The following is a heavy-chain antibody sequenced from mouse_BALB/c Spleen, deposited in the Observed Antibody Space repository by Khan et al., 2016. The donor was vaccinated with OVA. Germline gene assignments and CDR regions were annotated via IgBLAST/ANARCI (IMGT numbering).Heavy chain of an antibody. V-gene: IGHV3-2*02. CDR2: ISYSGVT. Sequence: QSGPGLVKPSQSLSLTCTVTGYSITSGYAWNWIRQFPGNKLEWMGYISYSGVTSYTPSLKSRIPITRDTSKNQFFLQLNSVTTEDTATYYCARGNYYGYYFDYWGQGTTLTVSS. CDR3: ARGNYYGYYFDY. CDR1: GYSITSGYA. D-gene: IGHD1-1*01. J-gene: IGHJ2*01.